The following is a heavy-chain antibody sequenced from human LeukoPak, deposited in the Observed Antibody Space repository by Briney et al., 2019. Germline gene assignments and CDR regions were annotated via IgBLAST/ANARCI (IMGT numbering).Heavy chain of an antibody. CDR1: GGSISSGGYY. V-gene: IGHV4-31*03. Sequence: SETLSLTCTVSGGSISSGGYYWSWTHQHPGKGLEWIGYIYYSGSTYYNPSLKSRVTISVDTSKNQFSLKLSSVTAADTAVYYCARELIAGVGYFDYWGQGTLVTVSS. CDR2: IYYSGST. CDR3: ARELIAGVGYFDY. J-gene: IGHJ4*02. D-gene: IGHD1-26*01.